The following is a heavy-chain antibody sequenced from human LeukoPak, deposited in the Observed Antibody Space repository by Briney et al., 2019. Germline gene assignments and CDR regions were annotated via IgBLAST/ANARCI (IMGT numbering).Heavy chain of an antibody. D-gene: IGHD3-22*01. J-gene: IGHJ3*02. CDR1: GYTFTGYY. CDR2: INPNSGGT. Sequence: ASVKVSCKACGYTFTGYYMHWVRQAPGQGLEWVGWINPNSGGTNYAQKFQGRVTMTRDTSISTAYMELSRLRSDDTAVYYCAKYDSSGYYRGSVGSDAFDIWGQGTMVTVSS. CDR3: AKYDSSGYYRGSVGSDAFDI. V-gene: IGHV1-2*02.